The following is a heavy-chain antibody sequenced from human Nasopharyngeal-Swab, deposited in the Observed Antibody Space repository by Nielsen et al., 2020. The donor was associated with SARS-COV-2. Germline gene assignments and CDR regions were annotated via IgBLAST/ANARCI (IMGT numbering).Heavy chain of an antibody. CDR1: GGSFNSYY. V-gene: IGHV4-34*01. D-gene: IGHD3-3*01. Sequence: SETLSLTCAFYGGSFNSYYWTWIRQSPGKVLEWIGEISHSGSTKYNPPLKSRVTISVDTSKNQFSLKLSSVTAADTAVYYCARGDVTIFGVVGWFDPWGQGTLVTVSS. J-gene: IGHJ5*02. CDR2: ISHSGST. CDR3: ARGDVTIFGVVGWFDP.